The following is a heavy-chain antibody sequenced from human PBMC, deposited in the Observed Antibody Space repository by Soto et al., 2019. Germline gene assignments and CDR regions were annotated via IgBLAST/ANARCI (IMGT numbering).Heavy chain of an antibody. Sequence: QVQLQQWGAGLLKPSETLSLNCTVHVGSFSYFYWRWIRQPPGKGLEWIGEINRGGSTNYNPSLKSRVTISIDTSKTQFSLKLDSVTAADTAVYYCARGGGNAASTNDYWGPGTLVTVS. D-gene: IGHD3-16*01. CDR3: ARGGGNAASTNDY. V-gene: IGHV4-34*02. CDR2: INRGGST. J-gene: IGHJ4*02. CDR1: VGSFSYFY.